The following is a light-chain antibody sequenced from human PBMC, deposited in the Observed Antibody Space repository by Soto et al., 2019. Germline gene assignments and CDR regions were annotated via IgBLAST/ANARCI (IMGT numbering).Light chain of an antibody. V-gene: IGKV3-15*01. CDR3: QQYNNCPQMYT. J-gene: IGKJ2*01. CDR2: GAS. CDR1: QSVSSN. Sequence: EIVMTQSPATLSVSPGERATLSCRASQSVSSNLAWYQQKPGQAPRLLIYGASTRATGIPARFSGSGSGTEFTLTISSLQSEDFAVYYCQQYNNCPQMYTFDQGTKLEIK.